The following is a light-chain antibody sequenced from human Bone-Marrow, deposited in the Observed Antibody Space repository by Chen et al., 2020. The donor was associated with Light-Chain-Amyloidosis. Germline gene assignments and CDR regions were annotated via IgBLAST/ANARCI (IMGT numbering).Light chain of an antibody. V-gene: IGLV3-21*02. Sequence: SYVLTQPSSVSVAPGQTATIACGGNTIGSTSVHWYQQTPGQAPCLVVYDDSDRPSGIPERLSGSNSGNAATLTISRVEAGDEADYYCQVWDMSSDRPVFGGGTKLTVL. CDR2: DDS. J-gene: IGLJ3*02. CDR1: TIGSTS. CDR3: QVWDMSSDRPV.